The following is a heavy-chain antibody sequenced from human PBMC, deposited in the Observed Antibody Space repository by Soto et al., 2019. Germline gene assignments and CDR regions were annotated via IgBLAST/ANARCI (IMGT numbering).Heavy chain of an antibody. V-gene: IGHV5-51*01. Sequence: PGESLKISCKGSGYIFTIYWIGWVRQMPGKGLEWMGIIHGGDSNTRYSPSFEGQVTISTDKSISTAYLQWSSLKASDTAMYYCARRGTYSSGWDYWGQGTLVTVSS. CDR2: IHGGDSNT. CDR3: ARRGTYSSGWDY. CDR1: GYIFTIYW. D-gene: IGHD6-19*01. J-gene: IGHJ4*02.